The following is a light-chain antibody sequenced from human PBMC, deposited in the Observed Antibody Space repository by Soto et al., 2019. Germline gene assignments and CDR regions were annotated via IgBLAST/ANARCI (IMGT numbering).Light chain of an antibody. CDR2: GVS. J-gene: IGKJ1*01. CDR3: QRYDLSPRT. V-gene: IGKV3-20*01. CDR1: QALQRSF. Sequence: VLTQSPGTLSLSPGERATLSCRASQALQRSFLAWYQHKPGQSPRLLISGVSSRAAGVPDRFSGSGSGTEFTLTISRREPQDSAVYFCQRYDLSPRTFGQGTKVEI.